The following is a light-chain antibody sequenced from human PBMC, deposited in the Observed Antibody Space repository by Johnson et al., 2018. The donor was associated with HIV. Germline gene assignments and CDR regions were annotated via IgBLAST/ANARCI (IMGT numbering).Light chain of an antibody. CDR1: SSNIGNNY. Sequence: QSVLTQPPSVYAAPGQKVTISCSGSSSNIGNNYVSWYQQLPGTAPKLLIYENNKRPSGIPDRFSGSKSGTSATLVITGLQTGDEADYYCGTWDSSLSANVFGTGTKVTVL. CDR2: ENN. CDR3: GTWDSSLSANV. J-gene: IGLJ1*01. V-gene: IGLV1-51*02.